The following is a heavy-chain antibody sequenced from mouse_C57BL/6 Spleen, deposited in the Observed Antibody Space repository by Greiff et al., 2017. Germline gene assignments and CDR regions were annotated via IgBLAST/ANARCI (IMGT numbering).Heavy chain of an antibody. V-gene: IGHV1-50*01. CDR1: GYTFTSYW. Sequence: QVQLQQPGAELVKPGASVKLSCKASGYTFTSYWMQWVKQRPGQGLEWIGEIDPSDSYTNYNQKFKGKATLTVDTSSTTAYMQLSSLTSEDSAVYYCARGEDSSGYVGYWGQGTTLTVSS. J-gene: IGHJ2*01. D-gene: IGHD3-2*02. CDR2: IDPSDSYT. CDR3: ARGEDSSGYVGY.